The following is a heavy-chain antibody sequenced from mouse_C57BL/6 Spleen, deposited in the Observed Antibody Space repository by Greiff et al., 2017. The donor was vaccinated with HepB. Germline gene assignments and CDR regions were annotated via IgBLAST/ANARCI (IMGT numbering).Heavy chain of an antibody. V-gene: IGHV7-3*01. CDR1: GFTFTDYY. J-gene: IGHJ3*01. D-gene: IGHD2-1*01. Sequence: DVKLVESGGGLVQPGGSLSLSCAASGFTFTDYYMSWVRQPPGKALEWLGFIRNKANGYTTEYSASVKGRFTISRDNSQSILYLQMNALRAEDRATYYCARSSPYGNSFAYWGQGTLVTVSA. CDR3: ARSSPYGNSFAY. CDR2: IRNKANGYTT.